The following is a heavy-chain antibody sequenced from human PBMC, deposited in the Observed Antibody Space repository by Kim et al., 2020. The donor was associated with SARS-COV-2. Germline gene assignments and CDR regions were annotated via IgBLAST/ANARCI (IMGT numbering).Heavy chain of an antibody. J-gene: IGHJ6*02. CDR1: GFTFSSYA. D-gene: IGHD3-3*01. V-gene: IGHV3-30*04. Sequence: GGSLRLSCAASGFTFSSYAMHWVRQAPGKGLEWVAVISYDGSNKYYVDSVKGRFTISRDNSKNTLYLQMNSLRAEDTAVYYCARDRPYYDFWSGYLTKSTYYYCYGMDVWGQGTTVTVSS. CDR3: ARDRPYYDFWSGYLTKSTYYYCYGMDV. CDR2: ISYDGSNK.